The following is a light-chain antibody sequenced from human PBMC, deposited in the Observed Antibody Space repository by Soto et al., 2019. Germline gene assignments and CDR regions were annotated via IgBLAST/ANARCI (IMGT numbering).Light chain of an antibody. Sequence: QSALTQPASVSGSPGQSITISCTGTSSDVGGYNFVSWYQHHPGKAPKLMIYEDSNRPSGVSNRFSGSKSGNTASLTISGLQAEDEAAYYCSSYISSSTLVFGGGTKVTVL. CDR2: EDS. CDR1: SSDVGGYNF. J-gene: IGLJ3*02. CDR3: SSYISSSTLV. V-gene: IGLV2-14*01.